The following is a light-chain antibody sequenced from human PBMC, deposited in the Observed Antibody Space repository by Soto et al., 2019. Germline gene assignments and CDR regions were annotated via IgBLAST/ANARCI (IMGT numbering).Light chain of an antibody. Sequence: ESVLTQSPGTLSLSPGERATLSCRASQSVSSNYLAWYQQKPDQAPRLLIYGASTRATGIPDRFSGSGSGTDFTLTISRLEPEDSAVYYCQQYGSSPTWTFGQGTKLEIK. V-gene: IGKV3-20*01. CDR3: QQYGSSPTWT. CDR2: GAS. J-gene: IGKJ1*01. CDR1: QSVSSNY.